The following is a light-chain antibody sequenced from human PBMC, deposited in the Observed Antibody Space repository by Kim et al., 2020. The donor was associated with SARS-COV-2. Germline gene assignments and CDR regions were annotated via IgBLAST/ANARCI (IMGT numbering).Light chain of an antibody. J-gene: IGLJ1*01. CDR1: SLRSYY. CDR2: GKN. Sequence: SSELTQDPAVSVALGQTVRITCQGDSLRSYYASWYQQKPGQAPVLVIYGKNNRPSGIPDRFSGSSSGNTASLTITGAQAEDEADYYCNSRDSSGNHQVFGTGTQLTVL. V-gene: IGLV3-19*01. CDR3: NSRDSSGNHQV.